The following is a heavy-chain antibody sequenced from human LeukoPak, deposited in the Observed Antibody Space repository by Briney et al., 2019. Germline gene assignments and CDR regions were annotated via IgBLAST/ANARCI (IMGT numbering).Heavy chain of an antibody. CDR1: GFTFSSYW. D-gene: IGHD2/OR15-2a*01. Sequence: PGGSLRLSCAASGFTFSSYWMSWVRQAPGKGLEWVSSINGGGGSTFYADSVKGRFTISRDNSKNTLYLQMNSLRAEDTAVYYCANTPTSYYWGQGTLVTVSS. CDR2: INGGGGST. V-gene: IGHV3-23*01. CDR3: ANTPTSYY. J-gene: IGHJ4*02.